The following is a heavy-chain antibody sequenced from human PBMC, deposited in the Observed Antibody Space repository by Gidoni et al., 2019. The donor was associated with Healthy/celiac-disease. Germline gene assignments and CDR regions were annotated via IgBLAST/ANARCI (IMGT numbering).Heavy chain of an antibody. D-gene: IGHD6-13*01. J-gene: IGHJ5*02. CDR3: ARDSSSSWYWFDP. Sequence: QVQLQESGPGLVKPSETLSLTCTVSGGSISSYYWSWLRPPPGKGLEWIGYIYYSGSTNYNPSLKSRVTISVDTSKNQFSLKLSSVTAADTAVYYCARDSSSSWYWFDPWGQGTLVTVSS. CDR1: GGSISSYY. CDR2: IYYSGST. V-gene: IGHV4-59*01.